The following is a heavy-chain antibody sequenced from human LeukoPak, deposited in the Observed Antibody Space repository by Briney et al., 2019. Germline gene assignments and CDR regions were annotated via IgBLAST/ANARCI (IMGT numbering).Heavy chain of an antibody. CDR3: TRENYVPDS. D-gene: IGHD3-10*02. Sequence: GGSLRLSCAASGFTFSSYDMHWVRQATGKGLEWVSAIGTAGDTYYPGSVKGRFTISRDDAKNSLFLQMNGLRSDDTAVYYCTRENYVPDSWGQGTLVTVSS. V-gene: IGHV3-13*01. CDR2: IGTAGDT. CDR1: GFTFSSYD. J-gene: IGHJ5*02.